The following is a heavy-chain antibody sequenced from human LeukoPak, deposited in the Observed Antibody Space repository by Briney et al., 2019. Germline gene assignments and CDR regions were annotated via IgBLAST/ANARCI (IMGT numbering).Heavy chain of an antibody. CDR3: ARAHSIAAAGVWFDP. V-gene: IGHV4-4*07. Sequence: PSETLSLTCPVSGGSISSYYWSWIRQPAGKGLEWIGRIYTSGSTNYNPSLKSRVTMSVDTSKNQFSLKLSSVTAADTAVYYCARAHSIAAAGVWFDPWGQGTLVTVSS. CDR1: GGSISSYY. D-gene: IGHD6-13*01. J-gene: IGHJ5*02. CDR2: IYTSGST.